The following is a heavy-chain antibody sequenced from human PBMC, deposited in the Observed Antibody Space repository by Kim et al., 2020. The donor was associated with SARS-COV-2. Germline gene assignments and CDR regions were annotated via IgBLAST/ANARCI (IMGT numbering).Heavy chain of an antibody. J-gene: IGHJ6*02. D-gene: IGHD3-3*01. CDR3: ARDRMGVLRFLEWLPSRAKYGMDV. CDR1: GGTFSSYA. Sequence: SVKVSCKASGGTFSSYAISWVRQAPGQGLEWMGGIIPIFGTANYAQKFQGRVTITADESTSTAYMELSSLRSEDTAVYYCARDRMGVLRFLEWLPSRAKYGMDVWGQGTTVTVSS. CDR2: IIPIFGTA. V-gene: IGHV1-69*13.